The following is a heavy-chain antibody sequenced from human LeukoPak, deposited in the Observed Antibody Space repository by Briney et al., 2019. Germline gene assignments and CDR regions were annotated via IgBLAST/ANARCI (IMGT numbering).Heavy chain of an antibody. CDR2: ISAYNGNT. V-gene: IGHV1-18*01. CDR3: ARVQEGLEGFGEDYYYMDV. Sequence: GASVKVSCKASGYTFTSYGISWVRQAPGQGLEWMGWISAYNGNTNYAQKLQGRVTMTTDTSTSTAYMELRSLRSDDTAVYYCARVQEGLEGFGEDYYYMDVWGKGTTVTVSS. D-gene: IGHD3-10*01. J-gene: IGHJ6*03. CDR1: GYTFTSYG.